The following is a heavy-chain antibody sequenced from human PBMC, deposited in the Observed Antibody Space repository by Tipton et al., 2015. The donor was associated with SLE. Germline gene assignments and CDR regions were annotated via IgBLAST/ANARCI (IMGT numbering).Heavy chain of an antibody. CDR2: IHTSGST. Sequence: TLSLTCTVSGGSITNYYWSWIRHSAGKGLECIGRIHTSGSTNYNPSLKSRVTMSVDTSKNQVSLKLSSVTAADTALYYCAREWGWKLCNTFDMGGQGALVTAPS. V-gene: IGHV4-4*07. J-gene: IGHJ4*02. CDR3: AREWGWKLCNTFDM. D-gene: IGHD2/OR15-2a*01. CDR1: GGSITNYY.